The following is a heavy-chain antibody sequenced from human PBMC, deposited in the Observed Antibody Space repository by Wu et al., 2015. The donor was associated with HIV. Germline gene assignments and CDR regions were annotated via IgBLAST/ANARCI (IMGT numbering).Heavy chain of an antibody. Sequence: QVQLVQSGAEMKKPGSSVKVSCKPSGGTFSNYAISWVRQAPGQGLEWMGTLNPSGGRRRNALKFRDRISLTRDMSTSTAYLELRRLTSEDTAVYFCGREQYGAVSGLSMDVWGKGTTVIVSS. J-gene: IGHJ6*04. V-gene: IGHV1-69*04. CDR3: GREQYGAVSGLSMDV. CDR2: LNPSGGRR. D-gene: IGHD4-17*01. CDR1: GGTFSNYA.